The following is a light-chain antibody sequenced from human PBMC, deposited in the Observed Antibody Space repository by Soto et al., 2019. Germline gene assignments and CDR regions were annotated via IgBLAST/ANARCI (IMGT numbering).Light chain of an antibody. J-gene: IGKJ4*01. Sequence: IVMTQSPATLSVSPGERVTLSCRPSQTVHSHLAWYQQRPDQAPRPLIYAASTRATGIPGRFSGNGFGTEFTLTISSLQSEDFAVYYCQQYSDWPLTFGGGTKVEIK. V-gene: IGKV3D-15*01. CDR3: QQYSDWPLT. CDR2: AAS. CDR1: QTVHSH.